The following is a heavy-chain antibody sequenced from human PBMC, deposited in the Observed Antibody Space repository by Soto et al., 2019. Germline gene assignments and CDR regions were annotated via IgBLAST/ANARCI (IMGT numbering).Heavy chain of an antibody. CDR2: IIPIFGTA. CDR1: GGTFSSYA. CDR3: VYSSGWRNYYYYYGMDV. V-gene: IGHV1-69*13. J-gene: IGHJ6*02. Sequence: SVKVSCKASGGTFSSYAISWVREAPGQGLEWMGGIIPIFGTANYAQKFQGRVTITADESTSTAYMELSSLRSEDTAVYYCVYSSGWRNYYYYYGMDVWGQGTTVTVSS. D-gene: IGHD6-19*01.